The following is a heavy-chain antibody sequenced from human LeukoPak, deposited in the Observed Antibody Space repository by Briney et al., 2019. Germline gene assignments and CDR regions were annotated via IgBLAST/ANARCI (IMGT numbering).Heavy chain of an antibody. CDR1: RFSFSSYG. J-gene: IGHJ5*02. V-gene: IGHV3-21*01. CDR3: ARGATDTTRWFDP. Sequence: GGSLRLSCAASRFSFSSYGMHWVRQAPGKGLEWVSIISRTSESIFYADSVKGRFTISRDNAKNSLYLQMNGLRAEDTAAYYCARGATDTTRWFDPWGQGTLVTVSS. D-gene: IGHD1-7*01. CDR2: ISRTSESI.